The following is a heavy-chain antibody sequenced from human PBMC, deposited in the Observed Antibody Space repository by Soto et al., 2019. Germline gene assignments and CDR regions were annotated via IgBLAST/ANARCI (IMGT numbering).Heavy chain of an antibody. Sequence: LRLSCAASGFTFDSYWMTWVRQAPGKGLEWVAHIKQDGGQTYYVDSVKGRFTISRDNAKTSLYLQMNSLRAEDTSVYFCARGGNGYESRPPYYYYGMDVWGEGTTVTFSS. CDR1: GFTFDSYW. D-gene: IGHD5-12*01. CDR3: ARGGNGYESRPPYYYYGMDV. CDR2: IKQDGGQT. V-gene: IGHV3-7*01. J-gene: IGHJ6*04.